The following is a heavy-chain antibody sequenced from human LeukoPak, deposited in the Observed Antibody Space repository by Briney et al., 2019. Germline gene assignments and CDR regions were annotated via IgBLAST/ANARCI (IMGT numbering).Heavy chain of an antibody. CDR1: GYTLTSYC. D-gene: IGHD6-19*01. CDR3: AKAVAGKNYFDY. Sequence: AASVKVSCKASGYTLTSYCMHWVRQAPGQGLEWMGIINPSGGSTSYAQKFQGRVTMTRDMSTSTVYMELSSLRSEDTAEYYCAKAVAGKNYFDYWGQGTLVTVSS. V-gene: IGHV1-46*01. J-gene: IGHJ4*02. CDR2: INPSGGST.